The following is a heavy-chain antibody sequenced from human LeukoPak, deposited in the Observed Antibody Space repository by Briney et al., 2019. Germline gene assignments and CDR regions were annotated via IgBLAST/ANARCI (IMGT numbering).Heavy chain of an antibody. D-gene: IGHD6-13*01. CDR3: ARDGQQLGF. CDR1: GFNFNKYA. Sequence: GGSLRLSCSASGFNFNKYALHWVRQAPGKGLDYVSGINAEGGSTYYADSVRVRFTISRDNSKNTLYLQMSSLRPEDTAVYYCARDGQQLGFWGQGTLVIVSS. J-gene: IGHJ4*02. V-gene: IGHV3-64D*08. CDR2: INAEGGST.